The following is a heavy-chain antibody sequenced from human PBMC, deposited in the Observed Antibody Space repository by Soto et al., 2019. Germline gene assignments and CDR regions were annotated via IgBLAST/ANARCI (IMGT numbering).Heavy chain of an antibody. CDR2: IYYSGST. D-gene: IGHD3-3*01. J-gene: IGHJ3*02. CDR3: ARSREGYDFWSGFPRTGDAFDI. V-gene: IGHV4-59*01. Sequence: TVVGGTISIYYWSWIRKPPGKGLEWIGYIYYSGSTNYNPSLKSRVTISVDTSKNQFSLKLSSVTAADTAVYYCARSREGYDFWSGFPRTGDAFDIWGQGTMVTVSS. CDR1: GGTISIYY.